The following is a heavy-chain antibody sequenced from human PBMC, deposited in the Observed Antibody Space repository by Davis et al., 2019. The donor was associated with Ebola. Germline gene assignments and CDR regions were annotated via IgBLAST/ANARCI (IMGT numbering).Heavy chain of an antibody. CDR2: ISWNGDLV. Sequence: GESLKISCAVSGFTFDTYGMTWVRHAPGKGLEWVSGISWNGDLVGYADSVKGRFTISRDNAKKSLYLQMNSLRAEDTAFYHCARRVYDSSGHYYFDYWGQGTLVTVSS. J-gene: IGHJ4*02. V-gene: IGHV3-20*01. CDR3: ARRVYDSSGHYYFDY. CDR1: GFTFDTYG. D-gene: IGHD3-22*01.